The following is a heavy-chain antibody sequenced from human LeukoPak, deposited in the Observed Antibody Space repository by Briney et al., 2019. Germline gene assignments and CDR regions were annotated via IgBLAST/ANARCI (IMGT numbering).Heavy chain of an antibody. CDR2: INHSGST. Sequence: SETLSLTCAVYGGSFSGYYWSWIRQPPGKGLEWIGEINHSGSTNYNPSLKSRVTISVDTSKNQFFLKLSSVTAADTAVYYCARGSTVVTPYWFDPWGQGTLVTVSS. D-gene: IGHD4-23*01. CDR1: GGSFSGYY. V-gene: IGHV4-34*01. CDR3: ARGSTVVTPYWFDP. J-gene: IGHJ5*02.